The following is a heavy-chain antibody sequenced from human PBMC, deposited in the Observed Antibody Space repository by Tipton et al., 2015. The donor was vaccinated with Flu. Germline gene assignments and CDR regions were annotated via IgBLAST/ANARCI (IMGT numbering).Heavy chain of an antibody. CDR3: ARDFSHGFDI. V-gene: IGHV4-4*07. J-gene: IGHJ3*02. Sequence: TLSLTCTVSGGSLSSFYWSWIRQPAGKGLEWIGRMYTSGGGNYNPSLKSRLTMSVDASRQQFSLNLRSMTAADTAVYYCARDFSHGFDIWGQGTMVTVSS. D-gene: IGHD3-3*01. CDR2: MYTSGGG. CDR1: GGSLSSFY.